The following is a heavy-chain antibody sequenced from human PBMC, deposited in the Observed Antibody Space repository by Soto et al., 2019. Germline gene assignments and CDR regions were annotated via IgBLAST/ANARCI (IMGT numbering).Heavy chain of an antibody. D-gene: IGHD5-18*01. CDR3: ATEALEYSYGPRPFDY. CDR2: IWYDGSNK. J-gene: IGHJ4*02. V-gene: IGHV3-33*01. Sequence: QVQLVESGGGVVQPGRSLRLSCAASGFTFSSYGMHWVRQAPGKGLEWVAVIWYDGSNKYYADSVKGRFTISRDNSKNTLYLPKNSLRAEDTAVYYCATEALEYSYGPRPFDYWGQGTLVTVSS. CDR1: GFTFSSYG.